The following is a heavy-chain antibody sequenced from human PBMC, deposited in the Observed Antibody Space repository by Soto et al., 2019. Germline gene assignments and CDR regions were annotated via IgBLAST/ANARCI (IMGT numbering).Heavy chain of an antibody. V-gene: IGHV2-5*02. CDR2: IYWDGDK. D-gene: IGHD2-15*01. CDR3: AHRVVGPGPITRAFDF. Sequence: QITLKESGPTLVQPTQTLTLTCTFSGFSLSTSGVGVGWIRQPPGKALEWLALIYWDGDKRYTPSLKSRLFISKDTSKNQVVLTMTKVDPEDTAPYYCAHRVVGPGPITRAFDFWGQGTMVTVSS. J-gene: IGHJ3*01. CDR1: GFSLSTSGVG.